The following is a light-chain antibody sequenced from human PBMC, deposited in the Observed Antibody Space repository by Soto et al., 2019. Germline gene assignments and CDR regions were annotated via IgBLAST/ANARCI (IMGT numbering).Light chain of an antibody. J-gene: IGKJ1*01. CDR3: QQSSTTLWT. CDR1: QSSSRN. Sequence: DIQMTQSPSSLSASVGDRVTITCRTSQSSSRNLNWYQQKPGKAPRLLIYAASSLKSGVPSRFSGSESGSDFTLTISSLQPEDFATYYCQQSSTTLWTFGQGTKVEMK. V-gene: IGKV1-39*01. CDR2: AAS.